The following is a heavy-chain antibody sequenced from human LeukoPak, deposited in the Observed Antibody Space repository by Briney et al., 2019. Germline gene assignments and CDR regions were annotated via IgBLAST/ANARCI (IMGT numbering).Heavy chain of an antibody. D-gene: IGHD1-26*01. CDR3: ARQGELAIDY. V-gene: IGHV4-59*08. J-gene: IGHJ4*02. CDR2: IHNTGRT. CDR1: GGSITNYY. Sequence: SETLSLTCSVSGGSITNYYWSWIRQSPGKGLEWIGFIHNTGRTNYNPSLQSRVTMSIDTSKNQFSLKLSSVTAADTAVYYCARQGELAIDYWGQGTLVTVSS.